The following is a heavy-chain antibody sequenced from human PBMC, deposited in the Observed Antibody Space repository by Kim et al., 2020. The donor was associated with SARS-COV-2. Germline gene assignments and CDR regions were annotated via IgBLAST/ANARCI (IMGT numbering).Heavy chain of an antibody. CDR1: GFTFSSHV. J-gene: IGHJ5*02. CDR2: ISYEGSTQ. V-gene: IGHV3-30*03. CDR3: ARNLVGDTDLGP. D-gene: IGHD1-26*01. Sequence: GGSLRLSCAASGFTFSSHVMHWVRQAPGKGLEWVALISYEGSTQRYTDSVKGRFTVSRDNSKNILFLQMNSLRPGDTAVYYCARNLVGDTDLGPWGQGTLVTVSS.